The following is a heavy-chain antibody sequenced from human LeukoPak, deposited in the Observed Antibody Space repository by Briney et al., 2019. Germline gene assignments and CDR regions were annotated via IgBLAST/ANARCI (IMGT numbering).Heavy chain of an antibody. CDR2: MNPNSGNT. Sequence: VSVKVSCKASGYTFTSYDINWVRQATGQGLEWMGWMNPNSGNTGYAQKFQGRVTMTRNTSISTAYMELSSLRSEDTAVYYCARDLWFGESYFDYWGQGTLVTVSS. J-gene: IGHJ4*02. V-gene: IGHV1-8*01. CDR3: ARDLWFGESYFDY. CDR1: GYTFTSYD. D-gene: IGHD3-10*01.